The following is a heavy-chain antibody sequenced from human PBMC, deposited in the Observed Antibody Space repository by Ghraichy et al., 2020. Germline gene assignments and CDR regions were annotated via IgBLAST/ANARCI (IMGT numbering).Heavy chain of an antibody. CDR3: ARDLTAQWLDKTTPPTFDY. CDR1: GFTFSSYW. V-gene: IGHV3-7*01. Sequence: GGSLRLSCAASGFTFSSYWMSWVRQAPGKGLEWVANIKQDGSEKYYVDSVKGRFTISRDNAKNSLYLQMNSLRAEDTAVYYCARDLTAQWLDKTTPPTFDYWGQGTLVTVSS. D-gene: IGHD6-19*01. J-gene: IGHJ4*02. CDR2: IKQDGSEK.